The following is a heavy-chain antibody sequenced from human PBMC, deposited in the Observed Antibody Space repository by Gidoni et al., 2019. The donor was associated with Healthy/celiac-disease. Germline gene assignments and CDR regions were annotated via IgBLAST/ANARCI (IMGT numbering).Heavy chain of an antibody. V-gene: IGHV3-23*01. CDR2: MSGSGSST. CDR3: AKGGLVTIFGVDYGMDV. J-gene: IGHJ6*02. CDR1: GFPFIRSA. D-gene: IGHD3-3*01. Sequence: EVQLLACGGGLVQPGGSLRLSCAASGFPFIRSAMSWVRQAPGKGLEWVSAMSGSGSSTYYADSVKGRFTSSRDNSKNTLYLQMNSLRAEDTAVYYCAKGGLVTIFGVDYGMDVWGQGTTVTVSS.